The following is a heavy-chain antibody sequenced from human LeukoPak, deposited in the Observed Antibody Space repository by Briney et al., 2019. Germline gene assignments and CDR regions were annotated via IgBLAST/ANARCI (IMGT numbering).Heavy chain of an antibody. CDR3: AKETRGSYSDY. CDR2: IHNDGST. D-gene: IGHD1-26*01. J-gene: IGHJ4*02. Sequence: PGGSLRLSCAASGFIVSSHYMTWVRQAPGKGLEWVSVIHNDGSTYYADSVKGRFTISRDNSKNTLYLQMNSLRAEDTAVYYCAKETRGSYSDYWGQGTLVTVSS. CDR1: GFIVSSHY. V-gene: IGHV3-53*05.